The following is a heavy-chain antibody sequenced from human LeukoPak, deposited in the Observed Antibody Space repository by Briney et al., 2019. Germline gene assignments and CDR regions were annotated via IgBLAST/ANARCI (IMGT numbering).Heavy chain of an antibody. J-gene: IGHJ4*02. CDR3: ARDPNSSSNPDY. Sequence: EASVKVSCKAPGYTFTGYYMHWVRQAPGQGLEWMGRINPNSGGTNYAQKFQGRVTMTRDTSISTAYMELSRLRSDDTAVYYCARDPNSSSNPDYWGQGTLVTVSS. V-gene: IGHV1-2*06. D-gene: IGHD6-6*01. CDR2: INPNSGGT. CDR1: GYTFTGYY.